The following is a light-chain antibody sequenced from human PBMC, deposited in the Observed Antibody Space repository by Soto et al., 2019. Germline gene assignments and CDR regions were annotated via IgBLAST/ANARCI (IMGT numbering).Light chain of an antibody. CDR1: QSVSSNY. Sequence: IVLTQSPDTLSLSPGERATLSCRASQSVSSNYLAWYQQKLGQAPRLLIYDASRRATGIQDRFSGSGSGTDFTLTISRLEPEDFVVYYCQQYGRSPTFGQGTKVDI. V-gene: IGKV3-20*01. CDR2: DAS. J-gene: IGKJ1*01. CDR3: QQYGRSPT.